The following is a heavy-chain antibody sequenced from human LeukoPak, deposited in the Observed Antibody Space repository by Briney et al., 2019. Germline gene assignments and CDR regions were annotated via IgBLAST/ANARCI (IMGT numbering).Heavy chain of an antibody. D-gene: IGHD3-22*01. V-gene: IGHV3-30*02. Sequence: GGSLRLSCAASGFTFSSYGMHWVRQAPGKGLEWVAFIRYDGSNKYYADSVKGRFTISRDNSKNTLYLQMNSLRAEDTAVYYCAKDRRGRYYYDFNWFDPWGQGTLVTVSS. CDR1: GFTFSSYG. J-gene: IGHJ5*02. CDR2: IRYDGSNK. CDR3: AKDRRGRYYYDFNWFDP.